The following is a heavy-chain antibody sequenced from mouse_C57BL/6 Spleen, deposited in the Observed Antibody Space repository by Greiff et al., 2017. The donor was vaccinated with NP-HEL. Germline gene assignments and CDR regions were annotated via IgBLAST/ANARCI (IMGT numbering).Heavy chain of an antibody. Sequence: EVHLVESGGGLVKPGGSLKLSCAASGFTFSSYAMSWVRQTPEKRLEWVATISDGGSYTYYPDNVKGRFTISRDNAKNNLYLQMSHLKSEDTAMYYCARDGVVATDYAMDYWGQGTSVTVSS. D-gene: IGHD1-1*01. CDR2: ISDGGSYT. CDR3: ARDGVVATDYAMDY. V-gene: IGHV5-4*01. J-gene: IGHJ4*01. CDR1: GFTFSSYA.